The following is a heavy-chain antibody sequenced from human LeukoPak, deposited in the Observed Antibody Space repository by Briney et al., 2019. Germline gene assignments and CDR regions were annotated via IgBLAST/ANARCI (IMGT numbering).Heavy chain of an antibody. CDR2: IQQDGREK. J-gene: IGHJ4*02. V-gene: IGHV3-7*01. Sequence: PGGSLRLSCAASGFTYLSYWMSWVRQAPGKGLEWVANIQQDGREKYYVDSVEGRFTISRDNAKNSLYLQMNSLSADDTAVYYCASDLPPLVAAGPFDYWGQGILVTVSS. CDR1: GFTYLSYW. D-gene: IGHD6-13*01. CDR3: ASDLPPLVAAGPFDY.